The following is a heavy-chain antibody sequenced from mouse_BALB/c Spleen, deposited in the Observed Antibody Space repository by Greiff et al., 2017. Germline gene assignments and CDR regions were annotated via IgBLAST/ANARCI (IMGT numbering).Heavy chain of an antibody. CDR3: ARLPIYYGSSHWYFDV. CDR1: GYTFTSYV. D-gene: IGHD1-1*01. V-gene: IGHV1-14*01. Sequence: EVQVVESGPELVKPGASVKMSCKASGYTFTSYVMHWVKQKPGQGLEWIGYINPYNDGTKYNEKFKGKATLTSDKSSSTAYMELSSLTSEDSAVYYCARLPIYYGSSHWYFDVWGAGTTVTVSS. J-gene: IGHJ1*01. CDR2: INPYNDGT.